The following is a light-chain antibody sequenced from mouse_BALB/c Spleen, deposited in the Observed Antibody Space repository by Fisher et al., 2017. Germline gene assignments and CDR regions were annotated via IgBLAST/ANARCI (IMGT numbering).Light chain of an antibody. J-gene: IGKJ5*01. CDR3: QQWSSNPLT. CDR2: DTS. CDR1: SSVNY. V-gene: IGKV4-59*01. Sequence: IVLTQSPAIMSASPGQKVTITCSAISSVNYMHWYQQKSGTSPKRWIYDTSKLASGVPARFSGSGSGTSYPLTISSMEAEDAATYYCQQWSSNPLTFGAGTKLELK.